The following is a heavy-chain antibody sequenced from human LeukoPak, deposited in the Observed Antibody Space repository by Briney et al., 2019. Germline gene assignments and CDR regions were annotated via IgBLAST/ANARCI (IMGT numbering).Heavy chain of an antibody. CDR3: ARDRATIFGVVVDDY. CDR1: GYTFTSYG. Sequence: ASAKVSCKASGYTFTSYGISWVRQAPGQALEWMGWISAYNGNTKYAQKLQGRVTMTTDTSTSTAYMELRSLRSDDTAVYYCARDRATIFGVVVDDYWGQGTLATVSS. D-gene: IGHD3-3*01. CDR2: ISAYNGNT. V-gene: IGHV1-18*01. J-gene: IGHJ4*02.